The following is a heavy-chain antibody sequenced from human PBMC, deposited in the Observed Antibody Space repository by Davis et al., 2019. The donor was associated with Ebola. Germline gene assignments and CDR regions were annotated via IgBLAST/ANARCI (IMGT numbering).Heavy chain of an antibody. V-gene: IGHV3-21*01. J-gene: IGHJ4*02. CDR2: ITSGNSI. Sequence: PGGSLRLSCAASGCTFSGHSMNWVRQAPGKGLEWVSSITSGNSISYADSLKGRFTISRDNAKNSLYLQLNSLRPEDTALYYCARAPAGRWQWPGTACDYWGQGTLVTVSS. D-gene: IGHD6-19*01. CDR1: GCTFSGHS. CDR3: ARAPAGRWQWPGTACDY.